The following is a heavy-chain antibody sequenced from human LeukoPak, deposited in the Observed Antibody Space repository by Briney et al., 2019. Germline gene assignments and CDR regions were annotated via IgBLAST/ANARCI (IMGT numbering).Heavy chain of an antibody. J-gene: IGHJ5*02. V-gene: IGHV1-46*01. CDR2: INPSGGST. Sequence: ASVKVSCKASGYTFTSYYMHWVRQAPGQGLEWMGIINPSGGSTSYAQKFQGRVTMTRDTSTSTVYMELSSLRSEDTAVYYCAKDRTIRGIMITYNWFDPWGQGTLVTVSS. CDR1: GYTFTSYY. CDR3: AKDRTIRGIMITYNWFDP. D-gene: IGHD3-16*01.